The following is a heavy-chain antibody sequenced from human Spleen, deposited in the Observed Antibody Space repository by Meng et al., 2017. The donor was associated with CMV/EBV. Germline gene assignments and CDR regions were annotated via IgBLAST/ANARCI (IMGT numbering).Heavy chain of an antibody. CDR3: VSCIAARARGWFDP. CDR2: INPNSGGT. CDR1: GYTFTGYY. Sequence: QGQLVQSGAEVRKPGAAVKVSCKASGYTFTGYYMHWVRQAPGQGLEWMGWINPNSGGTNYAQKFQGRVTMTRDTSISTAYMELSRLRSDDTAVYYCVSCIAARARGWFDPWGQGTLVTVSS. V-gene: IGHV1-2*02. D-gene: IGHD6-6*01. J-gene: IGHJ5*02.